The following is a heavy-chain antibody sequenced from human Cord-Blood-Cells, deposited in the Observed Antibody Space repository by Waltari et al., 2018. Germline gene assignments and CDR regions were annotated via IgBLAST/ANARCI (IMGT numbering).Heavy chain of an antibody. V-gene: IGHV3-21*01. D-gene: IGHD3-16*01. CDR3: ATEGGLRYFDY. CDR2: ISSSSYI. J-gene: IGHJ4*02. Sequence: EVQLVESGGGLVKPGGSLRLSCAPSGFTFSSHSMNWVRQAPGKGLEWVSSISSSSYIYYADSVKGRFTISRDNAKNSLYLQMNSLRAEDTAVYYCATEGGLRYFDYWGQGTLVTVSS. CDR1: GFTFSSHS.